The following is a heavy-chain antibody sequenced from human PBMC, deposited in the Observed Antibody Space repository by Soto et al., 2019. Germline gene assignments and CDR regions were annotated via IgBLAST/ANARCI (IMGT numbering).Heavy chain of an antibody. CDR3: ARATGYYHNSGSDS. V-gene: IGHV3-11*06. D-gene: IGHD3-22*01. J-gene: IGHJ4*02. Sequence: LSCAASGFAFSYYYMSWIRQAPGKGLEWMSDISSNSNYKNHADSVRGRFTITRDNAKKPLNLQMNGLRAEDRAVYYCARATGYYHNSGSDSWGQGTLVTVSS. CDR2: ISSNSNYK. CDR1: GFAFSYYY.